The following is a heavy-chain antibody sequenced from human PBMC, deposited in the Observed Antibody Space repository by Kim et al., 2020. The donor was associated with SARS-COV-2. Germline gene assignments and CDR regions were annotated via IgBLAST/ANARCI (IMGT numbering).Heavy chain of an antibody. Sequence: SETLSLTCTVSGGSISSYYWSWIRQPPGKGLEWIGYIYYSGSTNYNPSLKSRVTISVDTSKNQFSLKLSSVTAADTAVYYCAGPGIADWGQGTLVTVSS. CDR2: IYYSGST. D-gene: IGHD6-13*01. J-gene: IGHJ4*02. CDR1: GGSISSYY. CDR3: AGPGIAD. V-gene: IGHV4-59*08.